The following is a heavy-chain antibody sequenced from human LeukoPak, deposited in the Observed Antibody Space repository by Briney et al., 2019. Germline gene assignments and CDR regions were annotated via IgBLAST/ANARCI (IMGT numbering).Heavy chain of an antibody. D-gene: IGHD3-10*01. Sequence: ASVKVSCKVSGDTLSELTMHWVRQAPGKGGEWMGGFDPGAGEILYAQQFQGRVTMTEDTSTDTAYMELTSLRSDDSGVYFCAAGGIYSLLDYWGQGTLVTVSS. J-gene: IGHJ4*02. CDR3: AAGGIYSLLDY. CDR1: GDTLSELT. V-gene: IGHV1-24*01. CDR2: FDPGAGEI.